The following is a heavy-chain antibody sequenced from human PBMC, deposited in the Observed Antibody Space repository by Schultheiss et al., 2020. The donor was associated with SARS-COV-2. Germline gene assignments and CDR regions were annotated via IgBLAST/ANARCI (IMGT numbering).Heavy chain of an antibody. D-gene: IGHD3-3*01. CDR2: INHSGST. J-gene: IGHJ6*03. CDR3: ARVRRDFGVPHLGYYYYMDV. V-gene: IGHV4-34*01. Sequence: SETLSLTCAVYGGSFSGYYWRWIRQPPGKGLEWIGEINHSGSTNYNPSLKSRVTISVDTSKNQFSLKLSSVTAADTAVYYCARVRRDFGVPHLGYYYYMDVWGKGTTVTVSS. CDR1: GGSFSGYY.